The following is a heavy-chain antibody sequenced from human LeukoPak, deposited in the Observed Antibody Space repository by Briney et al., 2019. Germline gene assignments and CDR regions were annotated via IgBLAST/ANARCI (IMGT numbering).Heavy chain of an antibody. CDR1: GYTFTSYY. Sequence: ASVKVSCKASGYTFTSYYMHWVRQAPGQGLEWMGIINPSGGSTSYAQKFQGRVTMTRDTSTSTVYMELSSLRSDGTAVYYCARGGRWELPRPYAFDIWGQGTMVTVSS. J-gene: IGHJ3*02. CDR2: INPSGGST. D-gene: IGHD1-26*01. V-gene: IGHV1-46*01. CDR3: ARGGRWELPRPYAFDI.